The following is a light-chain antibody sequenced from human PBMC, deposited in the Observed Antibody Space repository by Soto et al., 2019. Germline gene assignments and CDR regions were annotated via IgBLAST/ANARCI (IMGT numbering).Light chain of an antibody. Sequence: DIQMTQSPSSLSASVGDRVTITCRASQGISNYLAWYQQKPGKVPKLLIYAASTLQSGVPSRFSGSGSVIDFTLTISSLQPEDVATYYGQKYNSAPPLTFGGGTKVEIK. CDR1: QGISNY. V-gene: IGKV1-27*01. CDR2: AAS. CDR3: QKYNSAPPLT. J-gene: IGKJ4*01.